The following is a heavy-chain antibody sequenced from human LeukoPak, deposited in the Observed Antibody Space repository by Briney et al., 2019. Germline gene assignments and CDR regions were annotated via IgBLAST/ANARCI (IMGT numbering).Heavy chain of an antibody. CDR1: GFTFSSYA. Sequence: GGSVRLSCAASGFTFSSYAMSWVRQAPGKGLEWVSAISGSGGSTYYADSVKGRFTISRDNSKNTLYLQMNSLRAEDTAVYYCAGVPMVRGVPIVGYFDYWGQGTLVTVSS. V-gene: IGHV3-23*01. J-gene: IGHJ4*02. D-gene: IGHD3-10*01. CDR2: ISGSGGST. CDR3: AGVPMVRGVPIVGYFDY.